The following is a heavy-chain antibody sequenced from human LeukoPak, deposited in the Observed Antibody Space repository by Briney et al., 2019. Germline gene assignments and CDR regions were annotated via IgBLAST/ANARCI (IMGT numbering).Heavy chain of an antibody. J-gene: IGHJ4*02. CDR1: GFTFSSYA. Sequence: PGGSLRLSCAASGFTFSSYAMSWVRQAPGKGLEWVSAISGSGGSTYYADSVKGRFTISRDNSKNTLYLQMNSLRAEDTAVYYCAKEGYVWNSAAAGTEKIDYWGQGTLVTVSS. CDR2: ISGSGGST. V-gene: IGHV3-23*01. D-gene: IGHD6-13*01. CDR3: AKEGYVWNSAAAGTEKIDY.